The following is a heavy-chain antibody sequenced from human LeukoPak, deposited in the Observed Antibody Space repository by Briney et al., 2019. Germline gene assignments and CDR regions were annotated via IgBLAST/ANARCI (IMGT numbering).Heavy chain of an antibody. V-gene: IGHV3-23*01. CDR3: AKDPLVGATSPYYFDY. D-gene: IGHD1-26*01. CDR2: ISGSGGST. J-gene: IGHJ4*02. CDR1: GFTFSSYA. Sequence: LSGGSLRLSCAASGFTFSSYAMSWVRQAPGKGLEWVSAISGSGGSTYYADSVKGRFTISRDNSKNTLYLQMNSLRAEDTAVYYCAKDPLVGATSPYYFDYWGQGTLVTVSS.